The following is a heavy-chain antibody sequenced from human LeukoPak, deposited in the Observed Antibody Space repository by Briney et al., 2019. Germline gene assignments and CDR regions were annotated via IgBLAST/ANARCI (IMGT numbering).Heavy chain of an antibody. D-gene: IGHD3-16*01. CDR3: ARGHSLGYFDY. Sequence: SETLSLTCAVYGGSFSGYYWSWIRQPPGKGLEWIGEINHSGSTNYNPSLKSRVTISVDTSKNQFSLKLSSVTAADTAVYYCARGHSLGYFDYWGQGTLVTVSS. V-gene: IGHV4-34*01. J-gene: IGHJ4*02. CDR2: INHSGST. CDR1: GGSFSGYY.